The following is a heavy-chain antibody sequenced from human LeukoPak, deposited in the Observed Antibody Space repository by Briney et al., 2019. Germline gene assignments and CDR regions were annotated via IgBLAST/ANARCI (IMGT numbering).Heavy chain of an antibody. Sequence: GESLKISCQGSGYSFTTYWIGWVRQMPGKGLECMGIIYPGDSDTRYSPSFQGQVTISADKSINTAYLQWSSLQASDTAMYYCARLGTYWSNYYFEYWGQGTLVTVSS. CDR3: ARLGTYWSNYYFEY. J-gene: IGHJ4*02. D-gene: IGHD3-10*01. CDR2: IYPGDSDT. CDR1: GYSFTTYW. V-gene: IGHV5-51*01.